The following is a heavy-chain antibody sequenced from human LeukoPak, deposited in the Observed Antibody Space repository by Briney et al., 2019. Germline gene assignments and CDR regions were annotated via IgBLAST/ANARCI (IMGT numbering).Heavy chain of an antibody. V-gene: IGHV3-30*18. CDR3: AKVPSSGWSL. Sequence: PGGSLRLSCAASGFTFSSYGMHWVRQAPGKGLEGVAVISYDGSNKYYADSVKGRFTISRDNSKNTLYLQMNSLRAEDTAVYYCAKVPSSGWSLWGQGTLVTVSS. J-gene: IGHJ1*01. D-gene: IGHD6-19*01. CDR1: GFTFSSYG. CDR2: ISYDGSNK.